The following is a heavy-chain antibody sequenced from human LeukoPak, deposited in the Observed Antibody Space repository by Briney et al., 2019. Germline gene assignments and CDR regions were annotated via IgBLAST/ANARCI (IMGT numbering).Heavy chain of an antibody. CDR2: IIPILGIA. J-gene: IGHJ6*02. V-gene: IGHV1-69*04. D-gene: IGHD1-26*01. Sequence: ASVKVSCKASGGTFSSYAISWVRQAPGQGLEWMGRIIPILGIANYAQKFQGRVTNTADKSTSTAYMELSSLRSEDTAVYYCARLTPGVGYGMDVWGQGTTVTVSS. CDR1: GGTFSSYA. CDR3: ARLTPGVGYGMDV.